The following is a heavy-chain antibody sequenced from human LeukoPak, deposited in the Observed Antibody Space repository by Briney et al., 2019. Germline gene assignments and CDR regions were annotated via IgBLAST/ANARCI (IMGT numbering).Heavy chain of an antibody. D-gene: IGHD4-17*01. CDR3: AGGNGDYGVWFDP. CDR1: GGSISSSSYY. J-gene: IGHJ5*02. V-gene: IGHV4-39*01. Sequence: SETLSLTCTVSGGSISSSSYYWGWVRQPPGKGLEWIGSIYYSGSTYYNPSLKSRVTISVDTSKNQLSLKLSSVTAADTAVYYCAGGNGDYGVWFDPWGQGTLVTVSS. CDR2: IYYSGST.